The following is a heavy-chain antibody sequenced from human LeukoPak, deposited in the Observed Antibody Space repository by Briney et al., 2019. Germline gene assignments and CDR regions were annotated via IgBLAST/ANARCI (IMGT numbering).Heavy chain of an antibody. CDR1: GFTFSTYW. CDR3: ARLKDDVTKLDY. Sequence: PGGSLRLSCAASGFTFSTYWMSWVRQAPGKGLEWVANINQDGSQKRYMDSVQGRFTISRDNTKNSLFLQVNSLRAEDTAVYYCARLKDDVTKLDYWGQGTLVTVSS. CDR2: INQDGSQK. D-gene: IGHD2-8*01. J-gene: IGHJ4*02. V-gene: IGHV3-7*01.